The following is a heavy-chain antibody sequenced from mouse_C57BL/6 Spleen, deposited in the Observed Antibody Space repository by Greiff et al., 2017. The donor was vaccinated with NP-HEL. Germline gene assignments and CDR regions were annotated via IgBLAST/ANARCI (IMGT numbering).Heavy chain of an antibody. D-gene: IGHD2-4*01. V-gene: IGHV1-52*01. CDR1: GYTFTSYW. CDR3: ARWDYDGYFDY. J-gene: IGHJ2*01. CDR2: IDPSDSET. Sequence: QVQLQQPGAELVRPGSSVKLPCKASGYTFTSYWMHWVKQRPIQGLEWIGNIDPSDSETHYNQKFKDKATLTVDKSSSTAYMQLSSLTSEDSAVYYCARWDYDGYFDYWGQGTTLTVSS.